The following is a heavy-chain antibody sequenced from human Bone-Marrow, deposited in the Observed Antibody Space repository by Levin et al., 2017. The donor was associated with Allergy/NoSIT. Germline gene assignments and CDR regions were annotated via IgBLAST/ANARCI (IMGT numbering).Heavy chain of an antibody. CDR3: VKDSSFSDSSGRYYYVMDV. J-gene: IGHJ6*02. CDR1: GFSLDDFG. D-gene: IGHD3-22*01. CDR2: ISGRSDNV. V-gene: IGHV3-9*01. Sequence: SLKISCVASGFSLDDFGMHWVRQASGKGLEWVSGISGRSDNVGYADSVKGRFTISRDNAKNSLYLQMNSLRSEDTASYYCVKDSSFSDSSGRYYYVMDVWGQGTTVTVSS.